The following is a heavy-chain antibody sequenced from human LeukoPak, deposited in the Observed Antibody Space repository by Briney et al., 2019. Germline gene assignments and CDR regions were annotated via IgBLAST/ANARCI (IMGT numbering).Heavy chain of an antibody. V-gene: IGHV4-59*01. CDR3: VRLRWELMAQYFDH. CDR1: TDSTNTYY. Sequence: IPSETLSLTCSVSTDSTNTYYWTWIRQSPGKGLEWIGHIYHSGTTDYNPSFKSRVTISIDMSKKEFSLKLTSVTVADTAMYYCVRLRWELMAQYFDHWGQGAFVIASS. CDR2: IYHSGTT. J-gene: IGHJ4*02. D-gene: IGHD1-26*01.